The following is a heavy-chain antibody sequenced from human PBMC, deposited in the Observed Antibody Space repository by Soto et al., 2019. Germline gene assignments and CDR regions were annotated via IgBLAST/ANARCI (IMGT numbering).Heavy chain of an antibody. V-gene: IGHV1-2*04. J-gene: IGHJ6*02. CDR2: INPNSGGT. Sequence: ASVKVSCKASGYTFTGYYMHWVRQAPGQGLEWMGWINPNSGGTNYAQKFQGWVTMTRDTSISTAYMELSRLRSDDTAVYYCARGGGRQLVHTVTYLDGTGHGMDVWGQGTTVTVSS. CDR1: GYTFTGYY. D-gene: IGHD6-13*01. CDR3: ARGGGRQLVHTVTYLDGTGHGMDV.